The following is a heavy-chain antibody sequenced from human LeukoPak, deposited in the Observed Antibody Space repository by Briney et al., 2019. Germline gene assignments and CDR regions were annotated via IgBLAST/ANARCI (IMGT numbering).Heavy chain of an antibody. CDR2: IYYSGST. Sequence: SETLSLTCTVSGGSISSYYWSWIRQPPGKGLEWIGYIYYSGSTYYNPSLKSRVTISVDTSKNQFSLKLSSVTAADTAVYYCARAYITMVRGVTWGQGTLVTVSS. CDR1: GGSISSYY. CDR3: ARAYITMVRGVT. D-gene: IGHD3-10*01. J-gene: IGHJ5*02. V-gene: IGHV4-59*08.